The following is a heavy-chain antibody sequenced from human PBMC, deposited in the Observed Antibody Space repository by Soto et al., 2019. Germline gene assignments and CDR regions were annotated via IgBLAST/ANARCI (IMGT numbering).Heavy chain of an antibody. D-gene: IGHD2-15*01. CDR1: GFTFSSYS. CDR2: ISSSSSYI. V-gene: IGHV3-21*01. CDR3: ATPRLGGGSSSFDY. J-gene: IGHJ4*02. Sequence: GGSLRLSCAASGFTFSSYSMNWVRQAPGKGLEWVSSISSSSSYIYYADSVKGRFTISRDNPKNSLYLQMNSLRAEDTAVYYCATPRLGGGSSSFDYWGQGTLVTVSS.